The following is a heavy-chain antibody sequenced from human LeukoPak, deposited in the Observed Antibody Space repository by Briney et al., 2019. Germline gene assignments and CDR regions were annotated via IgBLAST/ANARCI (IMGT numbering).Heavy chain of an antibody. CDR2: IYYSGST. CDR3: AIYSSSWMYYFDY. CDR1: GGSITRGGYY. Sequence: PSQTLSLTCTVSGGSITRGGYYWSWIRQHPGKGLEWIGYIYYSGSTYYNPSLKSRVTISVDTSKNQFSLKLSSVTAADTAVYYCAIYSSSWMYYFDYWGQGTLVTVSS. V-gene: IGHV4-31*03. D-gene: IGHD6-13*01. J-gene: IGHJ4*02.